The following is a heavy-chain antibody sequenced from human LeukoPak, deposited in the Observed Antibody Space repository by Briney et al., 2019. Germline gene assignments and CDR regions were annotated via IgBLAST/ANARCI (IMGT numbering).Heavy chain of an antibody. D-gene: IGHD1-26*01. CDR1: GGSISSYY. CDR2: IYYSGST. Sequence: KPSETLSLTCTVSGGSISSYYWSWIRQPPGKGLEWIGYIYYSGSTNYNPSLKSRVTISVDTSKNQFSLKLSSVAAADTAVYYCARAYSGSSLDYWGQGTLVTVSS. CDR3: ARAYSGSSLDY. V-gene: IGHV4-59*01. J-gene: IGHJ4*02.